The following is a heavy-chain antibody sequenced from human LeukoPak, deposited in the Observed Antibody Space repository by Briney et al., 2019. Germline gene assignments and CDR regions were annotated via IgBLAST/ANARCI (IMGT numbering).Heavy chain of an antibody. CDR3: ARGPLGRLDY. Sequence: SETLSLTCTVSGGSISSYYWSWIRQPPGKGLEWIGSIYHSGSTYYNPSLKSRVTISVDTSKNQFSLKMSSVTAADTAVYYCARGPLGRLDYWGQGTLVTVSS. CDR1: GGSISSYY. D-gene: IGHD7-27*01. CDR2: IYHSGST. J-gene: IGHJ4*02. V-gene: IGHV4-59*08.